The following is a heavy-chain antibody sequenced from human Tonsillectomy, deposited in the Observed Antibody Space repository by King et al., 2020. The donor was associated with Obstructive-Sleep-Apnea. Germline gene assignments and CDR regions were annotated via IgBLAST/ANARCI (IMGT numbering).Heavy chain of an antibody. Sequence: ITLKESGPTLVKPTQTLTLTCTFSGFSLSTSGVGVGCIGQRPGKALEWLALIYWDVDKRYSPSLKSRHTVTKDTSKNQVVLTMTNMDPVDTATYYCAHRARGDAFDIWGQGTMVTVSS. V-gene: IGHV2-5*02. J-gene: IGHJ3*02. CDR3: AHRARGDAFDI. CDR1: GFSLSTSGVG. D-gene: IGHD3-10*01. CDR2: IYWDVDK.